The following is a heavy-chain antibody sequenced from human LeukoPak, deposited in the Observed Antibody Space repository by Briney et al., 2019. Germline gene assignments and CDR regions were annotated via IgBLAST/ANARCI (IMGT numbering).Heavy chain of an antibody. J-gene: IGHJ4*02. Sequence: GGSLRLSCAASGFRFSGYSMSWVRQAPGKGLEWVAYIISSSSIIYYADSVKGRFTISRDNAKNSPYLQMNSLRVEDTAVYYCASGTTRLDYFDYWGQGALVTVSS. V-gene: IGHV3-48*04. D-gene: IGHD1-1*01. CDR1: GFRFSGYS. CDR3: ASGTTRLDYFDY. CDR2: IISSSSII.